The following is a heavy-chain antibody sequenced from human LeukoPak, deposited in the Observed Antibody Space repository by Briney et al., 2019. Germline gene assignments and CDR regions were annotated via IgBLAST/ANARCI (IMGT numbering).Heavy chain of an antibody. Sequence: PSETLSLTCTVSGGSISSGSYYWSWIRQPAGKGLEWIGRIYTSGSTNYNPSLKSRVTISVDTSKNQFSLKLSSVTAADTAVYYCARHLLQLADDAFNIWGQGTMVTVSS. D-gene: IGHD6-13*01. J-gene: IGHJ3*02. CDR3: ARHLLQLADDAFNI. CDR1: GGSISSGSYY. V-gene: IGHV4-61*02. CDR2: IYTSGST.